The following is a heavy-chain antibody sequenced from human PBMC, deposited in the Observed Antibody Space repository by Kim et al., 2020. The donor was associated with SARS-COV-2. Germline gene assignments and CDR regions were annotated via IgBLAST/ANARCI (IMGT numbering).Heavy chain of an antibody. CDR3: ARAASGSYVDAFDI. Sequence: GGSLRLSCAASGFTFSSYAMHWVRQAPGKGLEWVAVISYDGSNKYYADSVKGRFTISRDNSKNTLYLQMNSLRAEDTAVYYCARAASGSYVDAFDIWGQGTMVTVSS. V-gene: IGHV3-30*04. J-gene: IGHJ3*02. CDR2: ISYDGSNK. CDR1: GFTFSSYA. D-gene: IGHD1-26*01.